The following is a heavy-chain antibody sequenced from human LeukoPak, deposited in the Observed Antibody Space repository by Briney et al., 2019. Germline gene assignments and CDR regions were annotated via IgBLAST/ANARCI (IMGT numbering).Heavy chain of an antibody. Sequence: GGSLRLSCAASGFTFSSYAMHWVRQTPGKGLEWVAVISYDGIDKYYADSVKGRFTISRDNSKNTLYLQMNSLKSEDTAVYYCAKGSCSSTTCLKTDWGQGAPVTVSS. D-gene: IGHD2-2*01. CDR1: GFTFSSYA. V-gene: IGHV3-30*18. CDR2: ISYDGIDK. CDR3: AKGSCSSTTCLKTD. J-gene: IGHJ4*02.